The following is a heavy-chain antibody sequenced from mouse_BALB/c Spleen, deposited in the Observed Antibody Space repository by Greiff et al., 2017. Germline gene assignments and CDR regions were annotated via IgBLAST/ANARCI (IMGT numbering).Heavy chain of an antibody. J-gene: IGHJ2*01. CDR3: ARDWYGSRGDY. D-gene: IGHD1-1*01. V-gene: IGHV3-6*02. CDR2: ISYDGSN. Sequence: EVKLMESGPGLVKPSQSLSLTCSVTGYSITSGYYWNWIRQFPGNKLEWMGYISYDGSNNYNPSLKNRISITRDTSKNQFFLKLNSVTTEDTATYYCARDWYGSRGDYWGQGTTLTVSS. CDR1: GYSITSGYY.